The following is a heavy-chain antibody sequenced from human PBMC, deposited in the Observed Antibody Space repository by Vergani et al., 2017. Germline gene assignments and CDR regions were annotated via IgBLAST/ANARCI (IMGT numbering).Heavy chain of an antibody. V-gene: IGHV4-4*03. D-gene: IGHD2/OR15-2a*01. Sequence: QVQLHESGPGLVQPPGTLYLTCAISGAYVTRDWWSWVRQPPGKELEWIGELNHSGGTNYHPSLKSRVIISLDDSTHEVYMQLNFVTVADTAVYYCAKGSTYRFDPWGPGTLVTVSS. J-gene: IGHJ5*02. CDR1: GAYVTRDW. CDR2: LNHSGGT. CDR3: AKGSTYRFDP.